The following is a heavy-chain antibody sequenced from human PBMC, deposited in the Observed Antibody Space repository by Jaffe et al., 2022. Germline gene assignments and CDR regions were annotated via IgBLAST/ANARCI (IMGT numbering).Heavy chain of an antibody. CDR2: IRNKNYGGTM. V-gene: IGHV3-49*04. J-gene: IGHJ2*01. Sequence: EVQLVESGGGLVQPGRSLTLSCATSGFSFSDYAMSWVRQAPGKGLEWVGLIRNKNYGGTMAYGTSLRGGFGMSRDESGGIAYLHMNSLETEDTGVYFCARSRLSLDSPAGWWYFDVWGRGTLVTVSS. CDR1: GFSFSDYA. D-gene: IGHD1-1*01. CDR3: ARSRLSLDSPAGWWYFDV.